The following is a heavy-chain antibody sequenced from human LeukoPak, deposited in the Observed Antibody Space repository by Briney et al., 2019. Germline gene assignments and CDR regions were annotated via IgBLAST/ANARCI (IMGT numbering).Heavy chain of an antibody. CDR3: ASTYYDILTGSLDAYFDY. CDR1: GGSISSYY. J-gene: IGHJ4*02. V-gene: IGHV4-59*08. CDR2: IYYSGST. Sequence: SETLSLTCTVSGGSISSYYWSWIRQPPGKGLEWIGYIYYSGSTNYNPSLKSRVTISVDTSKNQFSLKLSSVTAADTAVYYCASTYYDILTGSLDAYFDYWGQGTLSPSPQ. D-gene: IGHD3-9*01.